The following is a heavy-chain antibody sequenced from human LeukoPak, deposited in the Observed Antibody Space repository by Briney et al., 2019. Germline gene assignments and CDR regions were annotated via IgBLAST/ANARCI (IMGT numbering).Heavy chain of an antibody. V-gene: IGHV5-51*01. CDR2: IYPDDSST. CDR1: GFTFTDYW. D-gene: IGHD3-10*01. Sequence: PGESLKISCKGSGFTFTDYWIGWVRQMPEKGLEWMGMIYPDDSSTRYRPSFQGQVSISVDKAISTAYLQWSSLKASDTAIYYCARFRLYGSGSYYNHWGQGTVVTVSS. CDR3: ARFRLYGSGSYYNH. J-gene: IGHJ4*02.